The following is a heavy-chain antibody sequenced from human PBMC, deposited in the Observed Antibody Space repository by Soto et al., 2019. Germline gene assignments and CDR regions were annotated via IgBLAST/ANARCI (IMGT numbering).Heavy chain of an antibody. CDR3: ARDDVLRYFDWSSYGMDV. CDR1: GFTFSIYA. V-gene: IGHV3-23*01. J-gene: IGHJ6*02. D-gene: IGHD3-9*01. Sequence: EVKLLESGGGLVQPGGSLRLSCAASGFTFSIYAMNWVRLAPGKGLEWVSALSASGDNTYYADSVKGRFTISRDNSKNTLYLQMNSLRAEDTAVYYCARDDVLRYFDWSSYGMDVWGQGTTVTVSS. CDR2: LSASGDNT.